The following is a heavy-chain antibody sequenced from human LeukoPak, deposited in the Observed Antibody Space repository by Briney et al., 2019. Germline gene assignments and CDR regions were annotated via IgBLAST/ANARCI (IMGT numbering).Heavy chain of an antibody. CDR3: AQSTASYRAHGY. J-gene: IGHJ4*02. D-gene: IGHD2/OR15-2a*01. V-gene: IGHV4-4*02. Sequence: SETLSLSCAVAGGSIIGSDWWRWVRQPPGKGLEWIGETRDDGYTNYNPSLKIQVTISVDRSKNQFSLNLNSVTAADTAVYYCAQSTASYRAHGYWGQGILATVSS. CDR2: TRDDGYT. CDR1: GGSIIGSDW.